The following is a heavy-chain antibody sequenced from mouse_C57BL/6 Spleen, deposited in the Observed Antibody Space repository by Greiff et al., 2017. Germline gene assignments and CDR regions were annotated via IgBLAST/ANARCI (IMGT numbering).Heavy chain of an antibody. D-gene: IGHD1-1*01. Sequence: QVQLKQPGAELVKPGASVKLSCKASGYTFTSYWMQWVKQRPGQGLEWIGEIDPSDSYTNYNQKFKGKATLTVDTSSSTAYMQLSSLTSEDSAVYYCARWGTTVLDYWGQGTTLTVSS. V-gene: IGHV1-50*01. J-gene: IGHJ2*01. CDR1: GYTFTSYW. CDR3: ARWGTTVLDY. CDR2: IDPSDSYT.